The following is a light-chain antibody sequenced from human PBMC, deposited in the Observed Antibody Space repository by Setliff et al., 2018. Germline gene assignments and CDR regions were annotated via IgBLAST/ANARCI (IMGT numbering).Light chain of an antibody. CDR2: DTS. CDR3: SFAFSGRGL. V-gene: IGLV7-46*01. CDR1: TGPVTSGHY. J-gene: IGLJ3*02. Sequence: QAVVTQAPSLTVSPGGTVTLTCASSTGPVTSGHYPYWFQQKPGQAPRTLIYDTSIKLSSTPARFSGSLLGGKAALTLSDAQPEDEADYFCSFAFSGRGLFGGGTKVTVL.